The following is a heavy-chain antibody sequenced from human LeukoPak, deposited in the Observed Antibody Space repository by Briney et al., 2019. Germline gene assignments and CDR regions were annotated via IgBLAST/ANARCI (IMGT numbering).Heavy chain of an antibody. Sequence: PSETLPLTCTVSGGSISSYYWSWIRQPPGKGLEWIGYIYYSGSTNYNPSLKSRVTISVDTSKNQFPLKLSSVTAADTAVYYCARGYDFWSGYTPLDYWGQGTLVTVSS. J-gene: IGHJ4*02. D-gene: IGHD3-3*01. CDR3: ARGYDFWSGYTPLDY. CDR2: IYYSGST. CDR1: GGSISSYY. V-gene: IGHV4-59*01.